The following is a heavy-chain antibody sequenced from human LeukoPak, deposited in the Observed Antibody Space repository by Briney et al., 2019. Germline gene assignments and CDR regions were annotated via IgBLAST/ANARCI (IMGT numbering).Heavy chain of an antibody. CDR1: GASITNSF. D-gene: IGHD3-10*01. V-gene: IGHV4-4*07. CDR3: SRDQDYSASGGSRTYYFYMDV. CDR2: FYTTGTP. Sequence: SETLSLTCTVSGASITNSFWSWIRQPAGKGLEWIGRFYTTGTPTYNPSLKSRVTMSADTSQNQLSLKLGSVTAADTAVYYCSRDQDYSASGGSRTYYFYMDVWGKGTTVTVSS. J-gene: IGHJ6*03.